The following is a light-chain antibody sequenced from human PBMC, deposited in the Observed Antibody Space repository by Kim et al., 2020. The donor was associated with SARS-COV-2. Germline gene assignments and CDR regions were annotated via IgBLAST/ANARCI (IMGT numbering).Light chain of an antibody. CDR2: LNSDGRH. J-gene: IGLJ2*01. V-gene: IGLV4-69*01. Sequence: GASVKRTCPLSSGHSTYDITWHQQQPGKGPRFLMKLNSDGRHIKGDGIPDRFSASSSGAERYLTISSLQSEDEADYYCHTWSTAIVFGGGTQLTVL. CDR1: SGHSTYD. CDR3: HTWSTAIV.